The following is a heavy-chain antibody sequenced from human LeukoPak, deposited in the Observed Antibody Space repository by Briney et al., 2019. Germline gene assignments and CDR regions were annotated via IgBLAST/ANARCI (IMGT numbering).Heavy chain of an antibody. J-gene: IGHJ6*02. CDR2: IGTGGDS. Sequence: GGSLRLSRVASRFTLGSYDMHSVRQVTGKGLEWVSVIGTGGDSHYPDSVKGRFTISRENAKNSLYLQMNRLRSGDTATYYCARCPRGYNSGPRRWDHYYGLDVWGQGTTVTVSS. D-gene: IGHD5-18*01. CDR1: RFTLGSYD. CDR3: ARCPRGYNSGPRRWDHYYGLDV. V-gene: IGHV3-13*04.